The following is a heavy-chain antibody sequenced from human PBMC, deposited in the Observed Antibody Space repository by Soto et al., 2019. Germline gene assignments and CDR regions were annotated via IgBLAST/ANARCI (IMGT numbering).Heavy chain of an antibody. J-gene: IGHJ4*02. CDR1: GGSFSGYY. CDR3: ARGPAAVAGRHFDY. Sequence: QVQLQQWGAGLLKPSETLSLTCAVYGGSFSGYYWSWIRQPPGKGLEWIGEINHSGSTNYNPSLKSRVTISVDTSKNQFSLKLSSVTAADTAVYYCARGPAAVAGRHFDYWGQGTLVTVSS. D-gene: IGHD6-19*01. V-gene: IGHV4-34*01. CDR2: INHSGST.